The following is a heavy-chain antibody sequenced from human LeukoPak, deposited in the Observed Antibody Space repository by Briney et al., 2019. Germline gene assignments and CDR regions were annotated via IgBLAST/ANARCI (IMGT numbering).Heavy chain of an antibody. CDR3: ARVAWVGVRRDAFDI. CDR1: GGSISSYY. J-gene: IGHJ3*02. V-gene: IGHV4-59*01. D-gene: IGHD3-3*01. CDR2: NHYSGST. Sequence: SETLSLTCTVSGGSISSYYWNWIRQAPGKGLEWIGYNHYSGSTNYNPSLKSRVTISVDTSKNQFSLKLNSVTAADTAVYYCARVAWVGVRRDAFDIWGQGTMVTVSS.